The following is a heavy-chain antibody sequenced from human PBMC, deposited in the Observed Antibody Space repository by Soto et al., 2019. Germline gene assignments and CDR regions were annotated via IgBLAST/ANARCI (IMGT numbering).Heavy chain of an antibody. V-gene: IGHV3-23*01. D-gene: IGHD2-15*01. CDR2: ISGSGGST. CDR1: GFTFSSYA. J-gene: IGHJ5*02. Sequence: RLSCAASGFTFSSYAMSWVRQAPGKGLEWVSAISGSGGSTYYADSVKGRFTISRDNSKNTLYLQMNSLRAEDTAVYYCAKLRGYCSGGSCPGASWFDPWGQGTLVTVSS. CDR3: AKLRGYCSGGSCPGASWFDP.